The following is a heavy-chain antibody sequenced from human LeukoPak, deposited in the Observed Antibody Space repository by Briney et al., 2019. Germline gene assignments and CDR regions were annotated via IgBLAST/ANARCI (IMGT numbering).Heavy chain of an antibody. CDR1: GGSISSYY. J-gene: IGHJ3*02. D-gene: IGHD3-22*01. CDR2: IYYSGST. V-gene: IGHV4-59*01. Sequence: PSETLSLTCTVSGGSISSYYWSWIRQPPGKGLEWIGYIYYSGSTNYNPSLKSRVTISVDTSKNQFSLKLSSVTAADTAVYYCARDLRLGYYDSSGYLVNAFDIWGQGTMVTVSS. CDR3: ARDLRLGYYDSSGYLVNAFDI.